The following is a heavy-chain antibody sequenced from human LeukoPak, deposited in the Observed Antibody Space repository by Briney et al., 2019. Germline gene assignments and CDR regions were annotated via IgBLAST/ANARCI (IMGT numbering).Heavy chain of an antibody. CDR2: INHSGST. CDR3: ARDGLYSHGYSYFDY. V-gene: IGHV4-34*01. J-gene: IGHJ4*02. CDR1: GGSFSGYY. D-gene: IGHD5-18*01. Sequence: PSETLSLTCAVYGGSFSGYYWSWIRQPPGKGLEWIGEINHSGSTNYNPSLKNRVTMSVDTSKNHLSLMLTSVTAADTAVYYCARDGLYSHGYSYFDYWGQGNLVTVSS.